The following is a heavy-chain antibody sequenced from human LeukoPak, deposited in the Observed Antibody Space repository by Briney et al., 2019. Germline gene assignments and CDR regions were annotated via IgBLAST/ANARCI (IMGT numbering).Heavy chain of an antibody. J-gene: IGHJ3*02. CDR2: IWYDGSNK. V-gene: IGHV3-33*01. Sequence: GGSLRLSCAASGFTFSSYGMHWVRQAPGKGLEWVAVIWYDGSNKYYADSVKGRFTISRDNSKNTLYLQMNSLRAEDTAVYYCARVGPYYDSSGYQDAFDIWGQGTIVTVSS. CDR3: ARVGPYYDSSGYQDAFDI. D-gene: IGHD3-22*01. CDR1: GFTFSSYG.